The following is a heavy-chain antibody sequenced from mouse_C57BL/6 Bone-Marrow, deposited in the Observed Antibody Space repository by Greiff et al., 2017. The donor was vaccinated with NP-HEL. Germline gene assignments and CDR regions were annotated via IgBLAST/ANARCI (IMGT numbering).Heavy chain of an antibody. CDR2: ISDGGSYT. J-gene: IGHJ4*01. D-gene: IGHD1-1*01. V-gene: IGHV5-4*01. CDR3: AREGDYYGSLYAMDY. CDR1: GFTFSSYS. Sequence: EVQGVESGGGLVKPGGSLKLSCAASGFTFSSYSMSWVRQTPEKRLEWVATISDGGSYTYYPDNVKGRFTISRDNAKNNLYLQMSHLKSEDTAMYYCAREGDYYGSLYAMDYWGQGTSVTVSS.